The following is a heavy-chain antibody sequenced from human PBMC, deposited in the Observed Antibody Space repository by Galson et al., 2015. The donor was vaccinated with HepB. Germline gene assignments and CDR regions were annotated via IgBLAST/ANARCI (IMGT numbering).Heavy chain of an antibody. D-gene: IGHD4-17*01. V-gene: IGHV4-39*07. CDR3: ARGYGDYAYAMDV. Sequence: ETLSLTCTVSGGSISSSSYYWGWIRQPPGKGLEWIGNVYYSGSTYYSPSLKTRVTISVDRSESQFSLKLSSVTAADTAMYYCARGYGDYAYAMDVWGQGTTVTVSS. CDR1: GGSISSSSYY. J-gene: IGHJ6*02. CDR2: VYYSGST.